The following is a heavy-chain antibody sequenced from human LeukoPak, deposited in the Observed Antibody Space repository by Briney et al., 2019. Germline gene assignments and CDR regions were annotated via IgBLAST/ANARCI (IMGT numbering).Heavy chain of an antibody. CDR2: ISGSGGST. J-gene: IGHJ4*02. D-gene: IGHD6-19*01. Sequence: GGSLRLSCAASGFXFNYYAMSWVRQAPGKGLEWVSTISGSGGSTYYADSVKGRFTISRDNSKNTLYLQMNSLRAEDTAVYCCAKDDGYSSGWYDYWGQGTLVTVSS. V-gene: IGHV3-23*01. CDR3: AKDDGYSSGWYDY. CDR1: GFXFNYYA.